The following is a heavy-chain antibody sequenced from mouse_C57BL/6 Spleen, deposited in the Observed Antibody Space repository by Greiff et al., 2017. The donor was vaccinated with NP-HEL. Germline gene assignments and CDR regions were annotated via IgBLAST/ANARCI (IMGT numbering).Heavy chain of an antibody. V-gene: IGHV1-19*01. CDR2: INPYNGGT. J-gene: IGHJ1*03. CDR1: GYTFTDYY. D-gene: IGHD1-1*01. Sequence: VQLQQSGPVLVKPGASVKMSCKASGYTFTDYYMNWVKQSHGKSLEWIGVINPYNGGTSYNQKFKGKATLTVDKSSSTAYMELNSLTSEDSAVYYCAFYYGSRSWYFDVWGTGTTVTVSS. CDR3: AFYYGSRSWYFDV.